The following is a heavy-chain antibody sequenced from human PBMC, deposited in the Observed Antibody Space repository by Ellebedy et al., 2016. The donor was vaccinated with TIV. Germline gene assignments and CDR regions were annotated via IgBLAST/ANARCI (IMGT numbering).Heavy chain of an antibody. V-gene: IGHV1-18*01. CDR1: GYTFTSYG. CDR3: ARAWRDGYNFPLGDY. D-gene: IGHD5-24*01. Sequence: AASVKVSCKASGYTFTSYGISWVRQAPGQGLEWMGWISAYNGTTNYAQKLQGGVTMTTDTSTSTAYMELRSLRSDDTAVYYCARAWRDGYNFPLGDYWGQGTLVTVSS. CDR2: ISAYNGTT. J-gene: IGHJ4*02.